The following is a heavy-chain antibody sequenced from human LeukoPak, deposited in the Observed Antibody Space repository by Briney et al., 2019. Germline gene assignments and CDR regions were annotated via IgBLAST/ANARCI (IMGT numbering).Heavy chain of an antibody. CDR1: GFSFSNYW. CDR3: ARGGFSRGDY. V-gene: IGHV3-7*01. CDR2: IKQDGSER. Sequence: GGSLRLSCAASGFSFSNYWMSWVRQAPGKGLEWVAKIKQDGSERYYVDSVKGRLTLSRDNAKNSLYLQTSCLRDEDTSVYSCARGGFSRGDYWGQGTLVTVSS. J-gene: IGHJ4*02. D-gene: IGHD3-16*01.